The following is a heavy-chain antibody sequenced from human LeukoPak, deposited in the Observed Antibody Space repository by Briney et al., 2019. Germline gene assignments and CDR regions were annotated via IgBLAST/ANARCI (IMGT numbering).Heavy chain of an antibody. CDR2: ISYDGSNK. J-gene: IGHJ6*03. CDR1: GFTFSSYA. V-gene: IGHV3-30*04. D-gene: IGHD5-18*01. Sequence: PGGSLRLSCAASGFTFSSYAMHWVRQAPGKGLEWVAVISYDGSNKYYADSVKGRFTISRDNSKNTLYLQMNSLRAEDTAVYYCARGAVDTAMVSLGHYYYYMDVWGKGTTVTVSS. CDR3: ARGAVDTAMVSLGHYYYYMDV.